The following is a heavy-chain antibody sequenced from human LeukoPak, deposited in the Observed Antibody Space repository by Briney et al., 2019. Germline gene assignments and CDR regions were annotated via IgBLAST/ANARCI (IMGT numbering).Heavy chain of an antibody. J-gene: IGHJ4*02. V-gene: IGHV6-1*01. CDR1: GDSVSSNSAA. CDR2: TYYRSKWYN. D-gene: IGHD6-19*01. CDR3: AKGPQFSGWYGD. Sequence: SQTLSLTCAISGDSVSSNSAAWNWIRQSPSRGLEWLGRTYYRSKWYNDYAVSVKSRITINPNTSKNQFSLQLNSVPPEDTAVYYCAKGPQFSGWYGDWGQGTLVTVSS.